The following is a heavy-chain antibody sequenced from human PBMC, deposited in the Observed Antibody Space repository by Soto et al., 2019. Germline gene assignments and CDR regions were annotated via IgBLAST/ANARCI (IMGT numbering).Heavy chain of an antibody. CDR2: VRTKANNYVT. CDR1: GFRFSGSA. Sequence: EVPLVESGGGLVQPGGSLKLSCAASGFRFSGSAIHWVRQASGKGLEWVGHVRTKANNYVTAYAASVKGRFTVSRDDSRTTAYLQMNSLKAEDTAVYYCTTQEAVTGHWGQGTLVTVSS. D-gene: IGHD6-19*01. V-gene: IGHV3-73*02. CDR3: TTQEAVTGH. J-gene: IGHJ4*02.